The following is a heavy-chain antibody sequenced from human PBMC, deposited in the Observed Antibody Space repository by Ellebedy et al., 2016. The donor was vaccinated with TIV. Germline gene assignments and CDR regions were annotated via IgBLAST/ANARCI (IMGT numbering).Heavy chain of an antibody. CDR2: IYPGDSDT. CDR1: GYSFTNYW. J-gene: IGHJ4*02. Sequence: GESLKISCKGSGYSFTNYWIGWVRQMPGKGLDWMGIIYPGDSDTRYSPSFQGQVTISADKSISTAYLQWSSLKASDTAMYYCASAKYYGSGTYAHYLDYWGQGTLSPSPQ. CDR3: ASAKYYGSGTYAHYLDY. D-gene: IGHD3-10*01. V-gene: IGHV5-51*01.